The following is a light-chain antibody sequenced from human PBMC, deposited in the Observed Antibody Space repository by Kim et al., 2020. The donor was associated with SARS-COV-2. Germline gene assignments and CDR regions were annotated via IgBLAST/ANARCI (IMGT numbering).Light chain of an antibody. V-gene: IGKV3-20*01. CDR3: QQYESLPFT. J-gene: IGKJ2*01. Sequence: SSPRERVALSSRPSQGLKRSKLAWYQQKPGRAPRLLIYGASRRATGIPDRFDGDGSGTDFALAITRLEPEDFAVYYCQQYESLPFTFGQGTKLEI. CDR1: QGLKRSK. CDR2: GAS.